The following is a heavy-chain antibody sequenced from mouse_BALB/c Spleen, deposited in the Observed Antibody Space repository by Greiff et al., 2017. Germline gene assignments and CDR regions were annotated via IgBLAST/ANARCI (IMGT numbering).Heavy chain of an antibody. CDR1: GYTFTSYT. J-gene: IGHJ4*01. CDR3: ARGDDYGYYYAMDY. D-gene: IGHD2-4*01. CDR2: INPSSGYT. Sequence: QVQLQQSAAELARPGASVKMSCKASGYTFTSYTMHWVKQRPGQGLEWIGYINPSSGYTEYNQKFKDKTTLTADKSSSTAYMQLSSLTSEDSAAYYCARGDDYGYYYAMDYWGQGTSVTVSS. V-gene: IGHV1-4*02.